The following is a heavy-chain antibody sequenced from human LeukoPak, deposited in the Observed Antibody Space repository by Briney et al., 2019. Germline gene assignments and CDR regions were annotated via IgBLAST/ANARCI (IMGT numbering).Heavy chain of an antibody. J-gene: IGHJ4*02. Sequence: SETLSLTCAVYGGSFSGYYWNWIRQPPGKGLEWIGEITHSGSTNYNPSLTSRVTISIDTSKNQFSLKLSSVTAADTAVYYCARALSASPPGRYWGQGTLVTVSS. CDR3: ARALSASPPGRY. CDR2: ITHSGST. CDR1: GGSFSGYY. V-gene: IGHV4-34*01.